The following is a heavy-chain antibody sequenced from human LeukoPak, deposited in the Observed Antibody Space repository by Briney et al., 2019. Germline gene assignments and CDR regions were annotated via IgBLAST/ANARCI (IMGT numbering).Heavy chain of an antibody. CDR1: GFTFSSYG. V-gene: IGHV3-30*18. D-gene: IGHD3-22*01. CDR3: AKSQYYYDSSGYSGFDY. J-gene: IGHJ4*02. CDR2: ISYDGGNK. Sequence: PGRSLRLSCAASGFTFSSYGMHWVRQAPGKGLEWVAVISYDGGNKYYADSVKGRFTISRDNSKNTLYLQMNSLRAEDTAVYYCAKSQYYYDSSGYSGFDYWGQGTLVTVSS.